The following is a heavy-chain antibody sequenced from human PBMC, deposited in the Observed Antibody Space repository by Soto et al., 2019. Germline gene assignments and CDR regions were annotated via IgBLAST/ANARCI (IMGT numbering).Heavy chain of an antibody. CDR1: GGTFSSYA. CDR3: ARGDWNYGGGYYFDY. CDR2: IIPIFGTA. J-gene: IGHJ4*02. V-gene: IGHV1-69*06. D-gene: IGHD1-7*01. Sequence: GASVKVSCKASGGTFSSYAISWVRQAPGQGLEWMGGIIPIFGTANYAQKFQGRVTITADKSTSTAYMELSSLRSEDTAVYYCARGDWNYGGGYYFDYWGQGTLVTVSS.